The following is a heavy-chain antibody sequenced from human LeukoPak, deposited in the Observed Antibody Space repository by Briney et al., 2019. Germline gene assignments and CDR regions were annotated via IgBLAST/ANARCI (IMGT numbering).Heavy chain of an antibody. CDR3: ARGSSLFDY. J-gene: IGHJ4*02. CDR1: GFTFSSYS. Sequence: PGGSLRLSCAASGFTFSSYSMNWVRQAPGKGLEWLSYITGGSSTITYYADSVKGRFTISRDNAKNSLHLQMNSLRAEDTAVYYCARGSSLFDYWGQGTLVTVSS. CDR2: ITGGSSTIT. V-gene: IGHV3-48*04.